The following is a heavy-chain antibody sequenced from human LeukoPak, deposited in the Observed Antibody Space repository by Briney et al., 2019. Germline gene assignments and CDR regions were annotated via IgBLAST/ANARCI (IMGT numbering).Heavy chain of an antibody. CDR2: ISYDGSNK. CDR1: GFTFSSYA. CDR3: ARSEWELLLVY. J-gene: IGHJ4*02. V-gene: IGHV3-30*04. Sequence: PGRSLRLSCAASGFTFSSYAMHWVRQAPGKGLEWVAVISYDGSNKYYADSVKGRFTISRDNSKNTLYLQMNSLRAEDTAVYYCARSEWELLLVYWGQGTLVTVSS. D-gene: IGHD1-26*01.